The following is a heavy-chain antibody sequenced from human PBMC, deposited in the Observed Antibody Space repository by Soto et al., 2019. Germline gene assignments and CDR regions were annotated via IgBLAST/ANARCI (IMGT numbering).Heavy chain of an antibody. D-gene: IGHD2-2*01. CDR3: ARDLYCDRINCSCSLDY. Sequence: SVKVSCKASGATFNSYAISWVRQAPGQGLEWMGGIIPIFGTPNYAQKFQGRVTITADKPTSTAYMELSSLRSEDTAVYYCARDLYCDRINCSCSLDYWGQGTLVTVYS. CDR1: GATFNSYA. CDR2: IIPIFGTP. V-gene: IGHV1-69*06. J-gene: IGHJ4*02.